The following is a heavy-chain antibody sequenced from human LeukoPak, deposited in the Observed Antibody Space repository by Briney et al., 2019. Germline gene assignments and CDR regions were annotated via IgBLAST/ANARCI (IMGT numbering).Heavy chain of an antibody. J-gene: IGHJ4*02. CDR3: ARRYGEGYYFDY. CDR1: GGSFSGYY. V-gene: IGHV4-34*01. Sequence: PSETLSLTCAVYGGSFSGYYLSWIRQPPGKGLEWIGEINHSGSTNYNPSLKSRVTISVDTSKNQFSLKLSSVTAADTAVYYCARRYGEGYYFDYWGQGTLVTVSS. D-gene: IGHD1-14*01. CDR2: INHSGST.